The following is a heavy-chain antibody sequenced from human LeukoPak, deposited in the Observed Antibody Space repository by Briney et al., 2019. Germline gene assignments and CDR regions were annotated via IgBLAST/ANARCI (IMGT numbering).Heavy chain of an antibody. CDR3: ARCLIVTVAARGYRCYMDV. J-gene: IGHJ6*03. D-gene: IGHD2-21*02. Sequence: SETLSLSRGVYGGSFNGYYWSWIRQPPGKGLEWIGEISHSGNTNYNPSLKSRVTMSVDMSTKQLSLRLSSVTAADTAVYYCARCLIVTVAARGYRCYMDVWGNGTTVAVSS. V-gene: IGHV4-34*01. CDR2: ISHSGNT. CDR1: GGSFNGYY.